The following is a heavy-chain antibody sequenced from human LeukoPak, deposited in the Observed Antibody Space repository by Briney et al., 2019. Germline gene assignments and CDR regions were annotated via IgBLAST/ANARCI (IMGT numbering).Heavy chain of an antibody. V-gene: IGHV1-46*01. Sequence: GASVKVSCKASGYTVTSYYMHWVRQAPGQGLEWMGILNPSGGSSSYAQRFQGRATLTRATSTSTVYMELSSLRSEDTAVYYCASNYGGWGQGTLVTVSS. CDR2: LNPSGGSS. CDR1: GYTVTSYY. CDR3: ASNYGG. D-gene: IGHD4-11*01. J-gene: IGHJ4*02.